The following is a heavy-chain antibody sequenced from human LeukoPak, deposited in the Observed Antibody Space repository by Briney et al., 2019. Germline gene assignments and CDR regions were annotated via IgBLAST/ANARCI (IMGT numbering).Heavy chain of an antibody. J-gene: IGHJ4*02. CDR3: AKAASAITFGGVIAYFDY. Sequence: GGSLRLSCAASGFTFDDYAMHWVRQAPGKGLEWVSGISWNSGSIGYADSVKGRFTISRDNAKNSLYLQMNGLRAEDTALYYCAKAASAITFGGVIAYFDYWGQGTLVTVSS. V-gene: IGHV3-9*01. CDR2: ISWNSGSI. D-gene: IGHD3-16*02. CDR1: GFTFDDYA.